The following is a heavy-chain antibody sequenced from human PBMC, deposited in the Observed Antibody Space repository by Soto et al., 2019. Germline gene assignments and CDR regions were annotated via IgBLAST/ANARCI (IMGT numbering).Heavy chain of an antibody. Sequence: QVQLVQSGAEVKKPGSSVKVSCKASGGTFSSYAISWVRQAPGQGLEWMGGIIPNFGTANYAQKFQGRVTITADQSTSTAYMELSSLRSEDTAAYYCARELYSSGWSRDWDFDYWGQGTLVTVSS. J-gene: IGHJ4*02. V-gene: IGHV1-69*01. CDR2: IIPNFGTA. D-gene: IGHD6-19*01. CDR3: ARELYSSGWSRDWDFDY. CDR1: GGTFSSYA.